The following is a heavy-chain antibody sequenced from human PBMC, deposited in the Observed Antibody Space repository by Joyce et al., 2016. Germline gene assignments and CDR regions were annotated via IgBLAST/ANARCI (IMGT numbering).Heavy chain of an antibody. V-gene: IGHV3-48*03. J-gene: IGHJ4*02. D-gene: IGHD2-2*01. CDR1: GIIFSNKE. CDR2: INSDDSRI. Sequence: EVQLVESGGGLVQPGGSLRLSCAASGIIFSNKEMNWVRQAPGKGLEWVSSINSDDSRIHYADSVGGRITSSRDNARNSLYLEMNSLRVEDTAIYYCTTPSCANWGQGSLVTVSS. CDR3: TTPSCAN.